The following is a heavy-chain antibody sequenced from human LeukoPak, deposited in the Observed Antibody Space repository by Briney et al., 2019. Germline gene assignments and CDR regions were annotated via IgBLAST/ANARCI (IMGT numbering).Heavy chain of an antibody. V-gene: IGHV7-4-1*02. CDR3: ARRIDTVEWLDP. CDR2: INNNTGNI. Sequence: ASVKVSCKASGYTFTSYALNWVRQGPGQGLGWMGWINNNTGNITYAQGFTGRFVSSLDTSVSTAYMQNSSLRAVDTAVYYSARRIDTVEWLDPWGQGTLVTVSS. CDR1: GYTFTSYA. J-gene: IGHJ5*02. D-gene: IGHD4-17*01.